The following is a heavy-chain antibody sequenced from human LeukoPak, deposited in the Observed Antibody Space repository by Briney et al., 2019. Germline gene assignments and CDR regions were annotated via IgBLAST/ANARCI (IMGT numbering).Heavy chain of an antibody. CDR1: GFTFSSYA. CDR2: IHPSDGNT. CDR3: ARNWGLDY. J-gene: IGHJ4*02. V-gene: IGHV3-23*01. D-gene: IGHD7-27*01. Sequence: GGSLRLSCAASGFTFSSYAMTWVRQAPGRGLEWVSVIHPSDGNTFYADSLKGRFAISRDNSKNTLSLQMNSLGAEDTAVYYCARNWGLDYWGQGTLVTVPS.